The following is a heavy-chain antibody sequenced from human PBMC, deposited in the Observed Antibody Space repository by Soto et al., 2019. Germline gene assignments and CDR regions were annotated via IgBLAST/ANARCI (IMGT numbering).Heavy chain of an antibody. D-gene: IGHD3-22*01. CDR2: IGIAGDT. CDR1: GFTFDDYG. V-gene: IGHV3-13*04. CDR3: ARGLYYYDSSGYYYFDY. J-gene: IGHJ4*01. Sequence: PGGSLRLSCAASGFTFDDYGLSWARQAPGKGLEWVSAIGIAGDTYYPGSVKGRFTISRENAKNSLYLQMNSLRAGDTAVYYCARGLYYYDSSGYYYFDYWGHGTLVTVS.